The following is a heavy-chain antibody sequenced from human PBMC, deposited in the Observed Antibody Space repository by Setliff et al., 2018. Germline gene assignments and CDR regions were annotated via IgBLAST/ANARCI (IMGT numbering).Heavy chain of an antibody. J-gene: IGHJ4*02. D-gene: IGHD3-16*01. V-gene: IGHV1-8*02. Sequence: ASVKVSCKASGYTFTSYDINWVRQATGQGLEWMGWMNPNSGNTGYAQKFPGRVTMTRNTSISTAYMELGSLRSEDTAVYYCAVGEMAGVGYRKDYWGQGILVTVSS. CDR3: AVGEMAGVGYRKDY. CDR1: GYTFTSYD. CDR2: MNPNSGNT.